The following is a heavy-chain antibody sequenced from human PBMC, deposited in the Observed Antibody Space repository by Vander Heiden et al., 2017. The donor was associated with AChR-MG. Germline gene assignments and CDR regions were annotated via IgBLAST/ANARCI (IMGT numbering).Heavy chain of an antibody. D-gene: IGHD3-3*01. CDR3: ARANHYDFWSGYYGYYYGMDV. CDR1: GYTFTSNE. V-gene: IGHV1-8*01. CDR2: MNPNSGNT. J-gene: IGHJ6*02. Sequence: QVQPVQSGAEVKKPVASVKVASKASGYTFTSNEIHWGRQATEQELEWMGWMNPNSGNTGYEQKFQGRGTMTRNTSISTAYMELSSLRSEDKAVYYCARANHYDFWSGYYGYYYGMDVWGQGTTVTVSS.